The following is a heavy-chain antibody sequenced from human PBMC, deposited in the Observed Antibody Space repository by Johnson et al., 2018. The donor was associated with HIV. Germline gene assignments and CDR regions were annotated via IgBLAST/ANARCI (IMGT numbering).Heavy chain of an antibody. J-gene: IGHJ3*02. CDR2: ISDSGDNT. CDR3: AKLAIDYSGAWYGLTFDI. D-gene: IGHD6-19*01. CDR1: GFIFSNFD. Sequence: MHLVESGGGLVQPGGSLRLSCAASGFIFSNFDMHWVRQAPGKGLEWVSAISDSGDNTYYADSVRGRFTISRDNSKNTLYLQMNSLRAEDSAVYYCAKLAIDYSGAWYGLTFDIWGQGTMVTVSS. V-gene: IGHV3-23*04.